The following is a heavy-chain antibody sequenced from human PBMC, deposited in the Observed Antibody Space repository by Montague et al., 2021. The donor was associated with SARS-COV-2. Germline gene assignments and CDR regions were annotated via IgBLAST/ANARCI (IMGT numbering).Heavy chain of an antibody. CDR1: GGSFSGYY. CDR2: INHSGST. V-gene: IGHV4-34*01. D-gene: IGHD2-2*01. CDR3: TREGYQVLWSDYYYYGMDV. Sequence: SETLSLTCAVYGGSFSGYYWSWIRQPPGKGLEWTGEINHSGSTNYNPSLKSRVTMSVDTSKNQFSLKLSSVTAADTAVYYCTREGYQVLWSDYYYYGMDVWGQGTTVTVSS. J-gene: IGHJ6*02.